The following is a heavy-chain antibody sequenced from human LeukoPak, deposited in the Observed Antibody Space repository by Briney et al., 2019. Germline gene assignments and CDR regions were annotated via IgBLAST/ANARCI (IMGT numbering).Heavy chain of an antibody. CDR3: ARVNRYYDILTGYYPLYYFDY. J-gene: IGHJ4*02. CDR1: GYTFAAYF. D-gene: IGHD3-9*01. Sequence: ASVKVSCKASGYTFAAYFIHWVRQAPGQGLEWMGWISAYNGNTNYAQKLQGRVTMTTDTSTSTAYMELRSLRSDDTAVYYCARVNRYYDILTGYYPLYYFDYWGQGTLVTVSS. CDR2: ISAYNGNT. V-gene: IGHV1-18*01.